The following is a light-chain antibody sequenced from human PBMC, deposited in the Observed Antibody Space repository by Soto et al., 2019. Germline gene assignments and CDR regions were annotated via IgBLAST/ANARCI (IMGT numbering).Light chain of an antibody. Sequence: DIQMTQSPSTLSASVGDRVTITCRASQSISSWLAWYQQKPGKAPKLLIYKASSLESGVPSRFSGSGSGTEFTLTNSSLQPDDFATYYCQQYSTYRTFGQGTKVEIK. V-gene: IGKV1-5*03. J-gene: IGKJ1*01. CDR2: KAS. CDR1: QSISSW. CDR3: QQYSTYRT.